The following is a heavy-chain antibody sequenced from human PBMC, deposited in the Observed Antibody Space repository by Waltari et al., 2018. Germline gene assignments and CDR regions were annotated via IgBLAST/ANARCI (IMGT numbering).Heavy chain of an antibody. Sequence: QVQLVESGGGVVQPGRSLRPSCAASGFTFSSYGMHWVRQAPGKGLEWVAVIWYDGSNKYYADSVKGRFTISRDNSKNTLYLQMNSLRAEDTAMYYCASTSHYYYYYMDVWGKGTTVTVSS. J-gene: IGHJ6*03. V-gene: IGHV3-33*08. CDR1: GFTFSSYG. CDR2: IWYDGSNK. D-gene: IGHD2-2*01. CDR3: ASTSHYYYYYMDV.